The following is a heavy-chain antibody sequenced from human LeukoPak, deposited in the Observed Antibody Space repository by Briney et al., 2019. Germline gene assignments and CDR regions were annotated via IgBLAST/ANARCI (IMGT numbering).Heavy chain of an antibody. J-gene: IGHJ3*02. CDR2: IYYSGST. Sequence: SETLSLTCTVSGGSISSYYWSWIRQPPGKGLEWIGYIYYSGSTNYNPSLKSRVTISVDTSKNQFSLKLSSVTAADTAMYYCARGRLLYYYDSSGPLDAFDIWGQGTMVTVSS. CDR1: GGSISSYY. D-gene: IGHD3-22*01. V-gene: IGHV4-59*01. CDR3: ARGRLLYYYDSSGPLDAFDI.